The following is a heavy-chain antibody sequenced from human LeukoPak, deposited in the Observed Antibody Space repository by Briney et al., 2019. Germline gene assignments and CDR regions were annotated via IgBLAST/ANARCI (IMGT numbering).Heavy chain of an antibody. CDR1: GSTFSSYS. J-gene: IGHJ6*02. CDR3: ARDGYYDILTGYRRDIYYYYYGMDV. D-gene: IGHD3-9*01. Sequence: GGSLRLSCAASGSTFSSYSMNWVRQAPGKGLEWVSSISSSSSYIYYADSVKGRFTISRDNAKNSLYLQMNSLRAEDTAVYYCARDGYYDILTGYRRDIYYYYYGMDVWGQGTTVTVSS. V-gene: IGHV3-21*01. CDR2: ISSSSSYI.